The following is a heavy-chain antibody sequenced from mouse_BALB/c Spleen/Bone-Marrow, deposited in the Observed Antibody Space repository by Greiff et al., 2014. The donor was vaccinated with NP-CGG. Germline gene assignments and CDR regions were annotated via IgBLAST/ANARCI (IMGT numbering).Heavy chain of an antibody. Sequence: QVQLKESGVELVRPGASVKVSCKASGYTFTSYWINWVKQRPGQGLEWIGNIYPSDSYTNYNQNFKDKATLTVDKSSSTAYMQLSSPTSEDSAVYYCTRQYGNYYAMDYWGQGTSVTVSS. V-gene: IGHV1S126*01. D-gene: IGHD2-10*02. J-gene: IGHJ4*01. CDR3: TRQYGNYYAMDY. CDR1: GYTFTSYW. CDR2: IYPSDSYT.